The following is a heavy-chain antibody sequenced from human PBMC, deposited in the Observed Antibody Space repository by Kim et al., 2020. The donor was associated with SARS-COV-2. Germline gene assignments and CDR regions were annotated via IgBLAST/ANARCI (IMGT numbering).Heavy chain of an antibody. V-gene: IGHV4-59*02. Sequence: SETLSLTCTVSGASVSDNYWSWIRQSPGKGLEWIGYIFYSGSTYYNPSLRSRVSISVDTSENQISLKVRSVTAADTAVYYCVRGAYDSSGYYYSPWGQGT. J-gene: IGHJ5*02. CDR2: IFYSGST. CDR3: VRGAYDSSGYYYSP. CDR1: GASVSDNY. D-gene: IGHD3-22*01.